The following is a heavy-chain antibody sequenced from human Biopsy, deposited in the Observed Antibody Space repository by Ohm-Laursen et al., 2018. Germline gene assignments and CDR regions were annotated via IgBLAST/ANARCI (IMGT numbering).Heavy chain of an antibody. CDR1: GYIFTGYY. Sequence: SVKVSCKASGYIFTGYYMHWVRQAPGQGLEWMGWLNTNSGDTEYAENFQGRVTMTRDTSISTAYMELSRLRSDDTAVYYCARLTRSTPTTGVWGQGTLVTVSS. CDR2: LNTNSGDT. J-gene: IGHJ4*02. V-gene: IGHV1-2*02. CDR3: ARLTRSTPTTGV. D-gene: IGHD2-8*01.